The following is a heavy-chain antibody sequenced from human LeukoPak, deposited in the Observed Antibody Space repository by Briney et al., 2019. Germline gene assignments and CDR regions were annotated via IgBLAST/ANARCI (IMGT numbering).Heavy chain of an antibody. CDR2: IKQDGSEK. CDR1: GCTFSSYW. CDR3: ARDRATNY. J-gene: IGHJ4*02. V-gene: IGHV3-7*01. D-gene: IGHD1-26*01. Sequence: PGGSLRLSCAASGCTFSSYWMSWVRQAPGKGLEWVANIKQDGSEKYYVDSVKGRFTISRDNAKNSLYLQMNSLRAEDTAVYYCARDRATNYWGRGTLVTVSS.